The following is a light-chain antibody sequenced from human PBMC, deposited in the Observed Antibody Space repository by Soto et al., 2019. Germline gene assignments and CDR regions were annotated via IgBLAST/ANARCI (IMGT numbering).Light chain of an antibody. CDR1: SSDVGGYHY. J-gene: IGLJ1*01. V-gene: IGLV2-14*01. Sequence: QSVLTQPASVSGSPGQSITISCTGTSSDVGGYHYVSWYQLHPGKAPKLMVFEVSNRPSGVSYRFSGSKSGNTASLTISGLQAEDVADYFCSSYSISTAYLFGTGTKVTVL. CDR2: EVS. CDR3: SSYSISTAYL.